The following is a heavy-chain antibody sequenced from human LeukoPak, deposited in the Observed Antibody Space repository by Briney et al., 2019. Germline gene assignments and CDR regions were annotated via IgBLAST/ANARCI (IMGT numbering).Heavy chain of an antibody. Sequence: ASVKVSCKASGYTFTSYDINWVRQATGQGLEWMGWMNPNSGNTGYAQKFQGRVTMTRNTSISTAYMELSSLRSEDTAVYYCASTEMAITGLDYYYMDVWGKGTTVTISS. CDR3: ASTEMAITGLDYYYMDV. CDR1: GYTFTSYD. V-gene: IGHV1-8*01. J-gene: IGHJ6*03. CDR2: MNPNSGNT. D-gene: IGHD5-24*01.